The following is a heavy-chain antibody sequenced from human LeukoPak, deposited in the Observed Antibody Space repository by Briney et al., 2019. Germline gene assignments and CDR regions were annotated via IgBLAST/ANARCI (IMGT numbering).Heavy chain of an antibody. V-gene: IGHV3-30*18. Sequence: PGGSLRLSCAASGFTFSTFRMYWVRQAPGKGLEWVALISDDGTNKYYADSIKGRFTISRDNSKNTVFLQMNSLRPEDTAVYYCAKDMDTAMETIDYWGQGTLVTVSS. J-gene: IGHJ4*02. D-gene: IGHD5-18*01. CDR2: ISDDGTNK. CDR3: AKDMDTAMETIDY. CDR1: GFTFSTFR.